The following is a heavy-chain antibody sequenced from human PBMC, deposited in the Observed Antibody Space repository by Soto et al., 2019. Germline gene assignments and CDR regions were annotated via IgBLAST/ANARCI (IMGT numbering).Heavy chain of an antibody. CDR2: IYYSGST. CDR3: ASFFFQAEDGIRDPVPVSAFLLNRSSDL. D-gene: IGHD2-15*01. V-gene: IGHV4-59*08. J-gene: IGHJ2*01. Sequence: PGKGLEWIGYIYYSGSTNYNPSLKSRVTISVDTSKNQFALKLSSVTDADTAVYYCASFFFQAEDGIRDPVPVSAFLLNRSSDL.